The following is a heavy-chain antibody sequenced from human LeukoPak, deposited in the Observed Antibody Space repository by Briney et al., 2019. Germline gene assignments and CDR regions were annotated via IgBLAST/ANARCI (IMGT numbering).Heavy chain of an antibody. CDR3: AKDSGSKGYSFYYMDV. Sequence: GRSLRLSCAASGFTFSSYGMHWVRQAPGKGLEWVAVIWYDGSNKYYADSVKGRFTISRDNSKNTMYLQMNSLRAEDTAVYYCAKDSGSKGYSFYYMDVWVKGTTVTVSS. D-gene: IGHD2-15*01. J-gene: IGHJ6*03. CDR2: IWYDGSNK. V-gene: IGHV3-33*06. CDR1: GFTFSSYG.